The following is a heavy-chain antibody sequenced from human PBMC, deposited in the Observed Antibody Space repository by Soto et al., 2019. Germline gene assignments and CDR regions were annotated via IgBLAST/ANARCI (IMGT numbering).Heavy chain of an antibody. J-gene: IGHJ4*01. CDR2: INHSGST. CDR3: ARHDGFSSGWIFDY. Sequence: PSETLSLTCAVYGGSFSGYYWSLIRQPPGKGLEWIGEINHSGSTNYNPSLKSRVTISVDTSNNQLSLKLRSVTAADTAVYYCARHDGFSSGWIFDYWGHGTLVTVSS. V-gene: IGHV4-34*01. D-gene: IGHD6-19*01. CDR1: GGSFSGYY.